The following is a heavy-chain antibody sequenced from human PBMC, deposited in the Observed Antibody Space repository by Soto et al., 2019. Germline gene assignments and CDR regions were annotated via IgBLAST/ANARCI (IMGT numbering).Heavy chain of an antibody. CDR2: ISYDGSNK. V-gene: IGHV3-30*03. CDR3: ARELENGYDSPGY. Sequence: PGGSLRLSCAASGFTFSSYGMHWVRQAPGKGLEWVAVISYDGSNKYYADSVKGRFTISRDNSKNTLYLQMNSLRAEDTAVYYCARELENGYDSPGYWGQGTLVTVSS. D-gene: IGHD5-12*01. J-gene: IGHJ4*02. CDR1: GFTFSSYG.